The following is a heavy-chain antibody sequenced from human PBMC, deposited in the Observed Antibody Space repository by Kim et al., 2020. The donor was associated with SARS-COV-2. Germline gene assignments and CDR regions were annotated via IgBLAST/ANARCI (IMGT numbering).Heavy chain of an antibody. V-gene: IGHV6-1*01. CDR3: ARVVVAAPDYYYYGMDV. Sequence: SQTLSLTCAISGDSVSSNSAAWNWIRQSPSRGLEWLGRTYYRSKWYNDYAVSVKSRITINPDTSKNQFSLQLNSVTPEDTAVYYCARVVVAAPDYYYYGMDVWGQGATVTVSS. J-gene: IGHJ6*02. CDR2: TYYRSKWYN. CDR1: GDSVSSNSAA. D-gene: IGHD2-15*01.